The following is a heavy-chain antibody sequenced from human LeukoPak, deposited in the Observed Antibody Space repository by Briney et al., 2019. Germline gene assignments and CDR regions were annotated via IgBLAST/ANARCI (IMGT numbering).Heavy chain of an antibody. CDR2: VYYSGST. Sequence: PSETLSLTCTVSGGSISSSSYYWGWIRQPPGKGLEWIGSVYYSGSTYYNPSLKSRVTISVDTSKNQFSLKLSSVTAADTAVYYCARDRKDLRFYGYGGDYWGQGTLVTVSS. J-gene: IGHJ4*02. CDR1: GGSISSSSYY. D-gene: IGHD5-18*01. V-gene: IGHV4-39*07. CDR3: ARDRKDLRFYGYGGDY.